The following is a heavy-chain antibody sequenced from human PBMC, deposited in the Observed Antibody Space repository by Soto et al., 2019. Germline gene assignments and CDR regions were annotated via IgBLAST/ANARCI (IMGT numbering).Heavy chain of an antibody. V-gene: IGHV3-30*04. CDR3: ARELERVFDY. J-gene: IGHJ4*02. CDR1: GFTFSSYA. CDR2: IAYDGRNK. D-gene: IGHD1-1*01. Sequence: QVQLVESGGGVVQPGRSLRLSCAASGFTFSSYALHWVRQAPGKGVEWVAVIAYDGRNKYYADSVKGRFTISRDNSENTLYLQMSSLRIEDTAVYYCARELERVFDYWGQGTLVTVSS.